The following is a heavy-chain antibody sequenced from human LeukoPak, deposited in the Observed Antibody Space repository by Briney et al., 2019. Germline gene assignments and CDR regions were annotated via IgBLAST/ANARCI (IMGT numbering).Heavy chain of an antibody. D-gene: IGHD1-26*01. CDR2: INPSGGST. CDR1: GYTFTSYY. J-gene: IGHJ4*02. Sequence: ASVKVSCKASGYTFTSYYMHWVRQAPGQGLEWMGIINPSGGSTSYAKKFQGRVTMTRDTSTSTVYMELSSLRSEDTAVYYCAREEAVGAYFDYWGQGTLVTVSS. V-gene: IGHV1-46*01. CDR3: AREEAVGAYFDY.